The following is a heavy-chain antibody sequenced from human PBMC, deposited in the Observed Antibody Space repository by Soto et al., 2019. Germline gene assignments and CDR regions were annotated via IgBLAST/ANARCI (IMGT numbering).Heavy chain of an antibody. Sequence: ASVKVSCKASGINFTKYPIHWLRQAPGQSLEWLGWVNAGSGNTRYSERFQARVTISRDSSASTAYMELRSLTTADTAVSYCARGTGALGGGFWGFWG. CDR1: GINFTKYP. D-gene: IGHD3-16*01. CDR2: VNAGSGNT. V-gene: IGHV1-3*01. CDR3: ARGTGALGGGFWGF. J-gene: IGHJ2*01.